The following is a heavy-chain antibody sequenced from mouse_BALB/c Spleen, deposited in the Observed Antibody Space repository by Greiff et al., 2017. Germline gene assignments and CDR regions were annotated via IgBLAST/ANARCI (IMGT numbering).Heavy chain of an antibody. D-gene: IGHD3-3*01. J-gene: IGHJ3*01. V-gene: IGHV3-2*02. CDR2: ISYSGST. CDR3: ALGEWFAY. Sequence: EVHLVESGPGLVKPSQSLSLTCTVTGYSITSDYAWNWIRQFPGNKLEWMGYISYSGSTSYNPSLKSRISITRDTSKNQFFLQLNSVTTEDTATYYCALGEWFAYWGQGTLVTVSA. CDR1: GYSITSDYA.